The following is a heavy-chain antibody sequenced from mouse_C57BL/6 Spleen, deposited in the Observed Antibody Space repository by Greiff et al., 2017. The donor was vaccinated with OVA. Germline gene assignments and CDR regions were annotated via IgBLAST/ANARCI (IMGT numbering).Heavy chain of an antibody. D-gene: IGHD2-3*01. CDR2: IYPGDGDT. CDR3: ARSVYDFYWYFDV. V-gene: IGHV1-82*01. CDR1: GYAFSSSW. Sequence: VQLQQSGPELVKPGASVKISCKASGYAFSSSWMNWVKQRPGKGLEWIGRIYPGDGDTNYNGKFKGKATLTADKSSSTAYMQLSSLTSEDSAVYFCARSVYDFYWYFDVWGTGTTVTVSS. J-gene: IGHJ1*03.